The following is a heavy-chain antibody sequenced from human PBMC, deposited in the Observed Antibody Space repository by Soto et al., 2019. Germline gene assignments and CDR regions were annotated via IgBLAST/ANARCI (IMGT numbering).Heavy chain of an antibody. Sequence: PSETLSLTCAVSGGSIGSSNWWTWVRQSPGKGLEWIGEIHDSGSTNYSPSLKSRVTISLDKSKNQFSLKLSSVTAADTAVYYCARSYLSTGRPTDYWGQGTLVTVSS. CDR1: GGSIGSSNW. CDR2: IHDSGST. D-gene: IGHD3-9*01. CDR3: ARSYLSTGRPTDY. V-gene: IGHV4-4*02. J-gene: IGHJ4*02.